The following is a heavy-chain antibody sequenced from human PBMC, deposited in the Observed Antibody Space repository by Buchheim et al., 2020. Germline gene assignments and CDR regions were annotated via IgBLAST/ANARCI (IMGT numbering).Heavy chain of an antibody. CDR2: ISYDGTNT. CDR1: GFTFRSYG. CDR3: EKELRYFDWLLDGIDY. Sequence: QVQLVESGGGVVQPGRSLRLSCAASGFTFRSYGMHWVRQTPGKGLEWVAVISYDGTNTYYADSVMGRFTISRDNSNNTLYLQMNGLRAEDTAVYYCEKELRYFDWLLDGIDYWGQGTL. D-gene: IGHD3-9*01. J-gene: IGHJ4*02. V-gene: IGHV3-30*18.